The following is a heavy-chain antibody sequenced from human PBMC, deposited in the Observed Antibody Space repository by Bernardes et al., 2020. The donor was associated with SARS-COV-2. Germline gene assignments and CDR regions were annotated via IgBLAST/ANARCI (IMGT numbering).Heavy chain of an antibody. D-gene: IGHD5-18*01. Sequence: GAYLKNSCKGSGYSFTRYWIGWVRHMPGKGLEWMGIIFPGDSDTKYSPSFRGQVTISADKSISTAYLQWSSLKASDTAMYYCAITLGVSYGQTFDYWGQGALVTVSS. V-gene: IGHV5-51*01. CDR2: IFPGDSDT. J-gene: IGHJ4*02. CDR1: GYSFTRYW. CDR3: AITLGVSYGQTFDY.